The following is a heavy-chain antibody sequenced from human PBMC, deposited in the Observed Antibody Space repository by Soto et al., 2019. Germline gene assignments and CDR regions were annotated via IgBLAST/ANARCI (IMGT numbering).Heavy chain of an antibody. CDR3: ARLFLGYCSSTSCLHGMDV. V-gene: IGHV5-10-1*01. Sequence: GESLKISCKGSGYSFTSYWISWVRQMPGKGLEWMGRIDPSDSYTNYSPSFQGHVTISADKSISTAYLQWSSLKASDTAMYYCARLFLGYCSSTSCLHGMDVWGQGTTVTVSS. CDR1: GYSFTSYW. CDR2: IDPSDSYT. D-gene: IGHD2-2*01. J-gene: IGHJ6*02.